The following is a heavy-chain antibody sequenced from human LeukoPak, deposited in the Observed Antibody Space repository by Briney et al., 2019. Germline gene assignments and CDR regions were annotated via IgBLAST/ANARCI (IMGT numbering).Heavy chain of an antibody. CDR2: ISSSSSYI. D-gene: IGHD3-22*01. J-gene: IGHJ4*02. CDR1: GFTFSSYR. V-gene: IGHV3-21*01. CDR3: ARGNYYDIRGYMIEPFDY. Sequence: GGSLSLSCAASGFTFSSYRMNWVRQAPGKGLEWVSSISSSSSYIYYADSVMGRFTISRDNAKNSLYLQMNSLRAEDTAVYYCARGNYYDIRGYMIEPFDYWGQGTLVTVSS.